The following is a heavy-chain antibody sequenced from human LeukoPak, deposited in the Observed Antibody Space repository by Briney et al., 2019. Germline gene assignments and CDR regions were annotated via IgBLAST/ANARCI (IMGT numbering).Heavy chain of an antibody. CDR2: IRSKAISSAT. D-gene: IGHD2-2*01. CDR1: GFTFSGSS. J-gene: IGHJ3*02. CDR3: TRYCSSTSCSPEAAFDI. Sequence: GGSLRLSCAASGFTFSGSSIHWVRQSSGKGLERVCRIRSKAISSATASYASVKGRFTMSRDDSKNTAYLQMKSLKTEDTAVYYCTRYCSSTSCSPEAAFDIWGQGTMVTVSS. V-gene: IGHV3-73*01.